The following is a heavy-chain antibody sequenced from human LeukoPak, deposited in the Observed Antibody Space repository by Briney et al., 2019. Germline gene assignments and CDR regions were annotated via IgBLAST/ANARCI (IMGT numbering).Heavy chain of an antibody. D-gene: IGHD3-3*01. CDR3: ARDRPENEYYDFWSGYPYYFDY. V-gene: IGHV3-7*01. Sequence: QPGGSLRLSCAASGFTFSSYWMSWVRQAPGKGLEWVANIKQDGSEKYYVDSVKGRFTISRDNAKNSLYLQMNSLRAEDTAVYYCARDRPENEYYDFWSGYPYYFDYWGQGTLVTVSS. J-gene: IGHJ4*02. CDR2: IKQDGSEK. CDR1: GFTFSSYW.